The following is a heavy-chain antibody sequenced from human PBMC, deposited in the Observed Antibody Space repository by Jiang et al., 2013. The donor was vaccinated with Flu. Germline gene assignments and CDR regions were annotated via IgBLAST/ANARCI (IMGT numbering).Heavy chain of an antibody. CDR3: ARQWLVRGYYHYAMDV. Sequence: GESLKISCKGSGYSFPSYWIGWVRQMPGKGLEWMGIIYPGDSETSYSPSFQGQVTISADKSTNTAYLQWRNLKASDTAIYYCARQWLVRGYYHYAMDVWGQGTKVIVSS. V-gene: IGHV5-51*01. CDR1: GYSFPSYW. D-gene: IGHD6-19*01. CDR2: IYPGDSET. J-gene: IGHJ6*02.